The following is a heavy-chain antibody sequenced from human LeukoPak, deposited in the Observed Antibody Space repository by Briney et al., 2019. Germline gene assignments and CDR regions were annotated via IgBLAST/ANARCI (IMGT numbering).Heavy chain of an antibody. CDR2: IYTGGAT. Sequence: PGGSPRLSCVASGFTASILYMHWVRQAPGKGLEWVSVIYTGGATYYADSVKGRFTISRDDSKSTLYLQMNSLRVEDTAVYYCATRNLHSSSDILKWGQGTLVTVSS. CDR1: GFTASILY. CDR3: ATRNLHSSSDILK. D-gene: IGHD3-9*01. V-gene: IGHV3-66*01. J-gene: IGHJ4*02.